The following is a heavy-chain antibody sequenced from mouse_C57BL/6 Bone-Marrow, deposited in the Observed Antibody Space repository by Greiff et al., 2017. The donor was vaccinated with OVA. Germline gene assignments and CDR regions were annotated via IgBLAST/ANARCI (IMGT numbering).Heavy chain of an antibody. CDR2: ISSGSSTI. CDR3: ARINYWYFDV. V-gene: IGHV5-17*01. CDR1: GFTFSDYG. Sequence: EVKVVESGGGLVKPGGSLKLSCAASGFTFSDYGMHWVRQAPEKGLEWVAYISSGSSTIYYADTVKGRFTIARDNAKNTLCLQMTSLRSEDTAMYDGARINYWYFDVWGTGTTVTVSA. J-gene: IGHJ1*03.